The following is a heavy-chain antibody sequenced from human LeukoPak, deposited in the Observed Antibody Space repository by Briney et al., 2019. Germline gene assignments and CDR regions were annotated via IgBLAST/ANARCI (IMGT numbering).Heavy chain of an antibody. Sequence: QAGGSLRLSCAASGFTFSSDAMSWVRQAPGEGLEWVSAISGSGGSTYYADSVKGRFTISRDNSKNTLYLQMNSLRAEDTAVYYCARGPSGYHNTGGQGTLVTVSS. V-gene: IGHV3-23*01. D-gene: IGHD5-12*01. CDR2: ISGSGGST. CDR3: ARGPSGYHNT. J-gene: IGHJ4*02. CDR1: GFTFSSDA.